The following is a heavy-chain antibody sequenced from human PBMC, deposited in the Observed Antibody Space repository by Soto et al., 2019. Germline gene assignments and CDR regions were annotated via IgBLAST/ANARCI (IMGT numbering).Heavy chain of an antibody. J-gene: IGHJ6*02. D-gene: IGHD4-17*01. V-gene: IGHV3-23*01. Sequence: VQLLESGGGLVQPGGSLRLSCGASGLTFSIYAMSWVRQAPGKGLEWVSAISGSGGSTYYADSVKGRFTISRDNSKNTLYLQMNSLRAEDTAVYYCANLGYYGHYYYGMDVWGQGTTVTVSS. CDR2: ISGSGGST. CDR1: GLTFSIYA. CDR3: ANLGYYGHYYYGMDV.